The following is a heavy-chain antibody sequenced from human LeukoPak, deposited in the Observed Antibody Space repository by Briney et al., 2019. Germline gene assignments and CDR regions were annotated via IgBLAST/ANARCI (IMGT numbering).Heavy chain of an antibody. V-gene: IGHV3-53*01. CDR3: ARVLGTGYYTGVVEQYYFDY. CDR2: IYSDDST. Sequence: GGSLRLSCAASGFTVSSNYMSWVRQAPGKGLEWVSVIYSDDSTYYADSVKGRFTISRDNSKNTLYLQMNSLRAEDTAVYYCARVLGTGYYTGVVEQYYFDYWGQGTLVTVPS. CDR1: GFTVSSNY. D-gene: IGHD3/OR15-3a*01. J-gene: IGHJ4*02.